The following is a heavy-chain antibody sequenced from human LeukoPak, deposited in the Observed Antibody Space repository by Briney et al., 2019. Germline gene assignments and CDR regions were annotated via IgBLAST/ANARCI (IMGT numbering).Heavy chain of an antibody. Sequence: SETLSLTCTVSGGSISSYYWSWIRQPAGKGLEWIGRIHSSGSTNYNSSLKSRVTMSVDTSKNQFSLKLSSVTAADTAVYYCARVWFGGNWFDPWGQGTLVTVSS. CDR2: IHSSGST. J-gene: IGHJ5*02. D-gene: IGHD3-10*01. CDR3: ARVWFGGNWFDP. V-gene: IGHV4-4*07. CDR1: GGSISSYY.